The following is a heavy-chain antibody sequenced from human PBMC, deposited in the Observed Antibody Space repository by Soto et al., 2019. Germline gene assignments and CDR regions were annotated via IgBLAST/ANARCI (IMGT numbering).Heavy chain of an antibody. V-gene: IGHV1-18*01. CDR3: ARSRTVSAVGPLLI. CDR2: VSPKSGNT. J-gene: IGHJ1*01. CDR1: GYNFFDYG. D-gene: IGHD1-1*01. Sequence: QIQLVQSGAEVKKPGASVKVSCKASGYNFFDYGVSWVRQAPGQGLEWMGWVSPKSGNTDYARKVQSRVTMTTDTTTRTTYMELRGLRSDATAVYYSARSRTVSAVGPLLIWGQGTLVSVSS.